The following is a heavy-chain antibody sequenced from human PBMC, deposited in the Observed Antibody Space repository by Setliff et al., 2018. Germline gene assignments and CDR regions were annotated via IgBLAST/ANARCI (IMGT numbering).Heavy chain of an antibody. Sequence: GGSLRLSCAASGFTFGSYSMNWVRQAPGKGLEWVAFIRYDGSNKYYADSVKGRFTISRDNSKNTLYLQMNSLRAEDTAVYYCAKGGVYSSSWYRALTSRAGFDYWGQGTLVTVSS. D-gene: IGHD6-13*01. CDR3: AKGGVYSSSWYRALTSRAGFDY. J-gene: IGHJ4*02. V-gene: IGHV3-30*02. CDR1: GFTFGSYS. CDR2: IRYDGSNK.